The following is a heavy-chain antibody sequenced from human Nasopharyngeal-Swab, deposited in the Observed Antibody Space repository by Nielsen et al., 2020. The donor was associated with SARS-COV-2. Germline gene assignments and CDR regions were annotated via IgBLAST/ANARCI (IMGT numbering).Heavy chain of an antibody. CDR3: ASGGYYDSSGYFPDF. CDR2: ISAHNGNT. J-gene: IGHJ3*01. Sequence: ASVKVSCKASGYTFTSYGINWVRQAPGQGLEWMGWISAHNGNTRYQQKLQGRVTMTTDTSTSTACMELRSLRSDDTAVYYCASGGYYDSSGYFPDFWGQGTMVTV. V-gene: IGHV1-18*04. D-gene: IGHD3-22*01. CDR1: GYTFTSYG.